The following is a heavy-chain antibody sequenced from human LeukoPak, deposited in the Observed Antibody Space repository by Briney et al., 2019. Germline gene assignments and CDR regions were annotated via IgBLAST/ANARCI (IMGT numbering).Heavy chain of an antibody. Sequence: GRSLRLSCAASGFTFDDYAMHWVRQAPGKGLEWVSGISWSSGSIGYADSVKGRFTISRDNAKNSLYLQMNSLRAEDTALYYCAKGSYGSGSYQIPFDYWGQGTLVTVSS. D-gene: IGHD3-10*01. CDR3: AKGSYGSGSYQIPFDY. CDR1: GFTFDDYA. V-gene: IGHV3-9*01. CDR2: ISWSSGSI. J-gene: IGHJ4*02.